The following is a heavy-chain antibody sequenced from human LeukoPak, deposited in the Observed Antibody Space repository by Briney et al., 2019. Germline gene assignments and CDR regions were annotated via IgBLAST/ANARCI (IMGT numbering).Heavy chain of an antibody. Sequence: SETLSLTCTVSGGSINSGDYYWSWIRQPAGKGLEWIVRMYISGSTNYNPSLESRVTISVDTSKNQFSLKLSSVTAADTAVYYCARDAKDLWSGHFELWGQGTLVTVS. D-gene: IGHD3-3*01. CDR1: GGSINSGDYY. J-gene: IGHJ4*02. V-gene: IGHV4-61*02. CDR3: ARDAKDLWSGHFEL. CDR2: MYISGST.